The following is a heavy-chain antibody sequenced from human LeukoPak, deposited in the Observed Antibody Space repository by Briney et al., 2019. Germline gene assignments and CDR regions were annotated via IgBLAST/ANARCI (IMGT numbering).Heavy chain of an antibody. CDR1: GGSISSYY. CDR3: ARDVYYYGSGSYGTWFDP. D-gene: IGHD3-10*01. CDR2: IYTSGST. J-gene: IGHJ5*02. V-gene: IGHV4-4*07. Sequence: RPSETLSLTCTVSGGSISSYYWSWIRQPAGKGLEWIGRIYTSGSTNYNPSLKSRVTMSVDTSKNQFSLKLSSVTAADTAVYYCARDVYYYGSGSYGTWFDPWGQGTLVTVSS.